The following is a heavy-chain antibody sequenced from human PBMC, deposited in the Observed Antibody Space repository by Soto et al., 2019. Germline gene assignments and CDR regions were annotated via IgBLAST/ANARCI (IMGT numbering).Heavy chain of an antibody. CDR1: GGSISSYY. V-gene: IGHV4-59*01. J-gene: IGHJ6*03. Sequence: SETLSLTCTVSGGSISSYYWSWIRQPPGKGLEWIGYIYYSGSTNYNPSLKSRVTISVDTSKNQFSLKLSSVTAADTAVYYCARADYYGSGSYYKKYYYYYMDVWGKGTTVTVSS. D-gene: IGHD3-10*01. CDR2: IYYSGST. CDR3: ARADYYGSGSYYKKYYYYYMDV.